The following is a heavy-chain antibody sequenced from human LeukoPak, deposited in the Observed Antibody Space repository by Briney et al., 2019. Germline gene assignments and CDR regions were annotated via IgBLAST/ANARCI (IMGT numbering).Heavy chain of an antibody. D-gene: IGHD6-13*01. CDR1: GGTFSSYA. Sequence: ASAKVSCKASGGTFSSYAISWVRQAPGQGLEWMGWISAYNGNTNYAQKLQGRVTMTTDTSTSTAYMELRSLRSDDTAVYYCARGAAGSSSWYYFDYWGQGTLVTVSS. CDR2: ISAYNGNT. V-gene: IGHV1-18*01. CDR3: ARGAAGSSSWYYFDY. J-gene: IGHJ4*02.